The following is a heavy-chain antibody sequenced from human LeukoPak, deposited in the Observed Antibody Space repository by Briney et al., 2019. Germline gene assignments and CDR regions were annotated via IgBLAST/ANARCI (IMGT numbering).Heavy chain of an antibody. CDR2: INHSGST. D-gene: IGHD6-13*01. J-gene: IGHJ4*02. V-gene: IGHV4-34*01. CDR1: XXXXSGYY. Sequence: PSEXXSXXXAXXXXXXSGYYXSWIRQPPXKGLEWIGEINHSGSTNYNPSLKSRVTISVDTSKNQFSLKLSSVTAADTAVYYCARGPRFIAAPYYFDYWGQGTLVTVSS. CDR3: ARGPRFIAAPYYFDY.